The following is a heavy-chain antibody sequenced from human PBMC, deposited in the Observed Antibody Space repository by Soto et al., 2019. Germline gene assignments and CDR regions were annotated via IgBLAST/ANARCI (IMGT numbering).Heavy chain of an antibody. CDR1: GYTFTGYY. Sequence: GASVKVSCKASGYTFTGYYMHWVRQAPGQGLEWMGWINPNSGGTNYAQKFQGWVTMTRDTSISTAYMELSRLRSDDTAVYYCAREYSSSWYSRHYGMDVWGQGTTVTVS. CDR3: AREYSSSWYSRHYGMDV. D-gene: IGHD6-13*01. J-gene: IGHJ6*02. V-gene: IGHV1-2*04. CDR2: INPNSGGT.